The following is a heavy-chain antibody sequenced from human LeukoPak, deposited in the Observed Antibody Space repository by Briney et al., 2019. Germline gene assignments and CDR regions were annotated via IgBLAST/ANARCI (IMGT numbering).Heavy chain of an antibody. J-gene: IGHJ4*02. CDR2: VYYSGST. CDR3: ARNSTVTSPSTGYFDY. Sequence: PSETLSLTCAVSGYSISSGDYWGWIRQPPGKGLEWIGRVYYSGSTHYNPSLKSRVTISVDTSRNQFSLRLSSVTAADTAVYYCARNSTVTSPSTGYFDYWGQGTLATVSS. V-gene: IGHV4-38-2*01. CDR1: GYSISSGDY. D-gene: IGHD4-17*01.